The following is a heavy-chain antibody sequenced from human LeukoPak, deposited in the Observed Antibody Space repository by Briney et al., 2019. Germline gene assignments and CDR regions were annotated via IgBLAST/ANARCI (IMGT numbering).Heavy chain of an antibody. J-gene: IGHJ3*02. D-gene: IGHD5-18*01. CDR1: GFTFSSYG. V-gene: IGHV3-33*01. Sequence: PGGSLRLSCAASGFTFSSYGIHWVRQAPGKGLEWVAVIWYDGSNKYYADSVKGRFTISRDNSKNTLYLQMNSLRAEDTAVYYCARDPGIQLGDNAFDIWGQGTMVTVSS. CDR2: IWYDGSNK. CDR3: ARDPGIQLGDNAFDI.